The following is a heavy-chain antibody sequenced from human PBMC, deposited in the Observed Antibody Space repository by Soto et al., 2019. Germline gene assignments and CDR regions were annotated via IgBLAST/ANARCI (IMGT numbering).Heavy chain of an antibody. J-gene: IGHJ6*02. D-gene: IGHD6-13*01. Sequence: SETLSLTCTASGGSISSYYWSWIRQPAGKGLEWIGRIYTSGSTNYNPSLKSRVTMSVDTSKNQFSLKLSSVTAADTAVYYCARDLEEYSSSWRTYYYYYYGMDVWGQGTTVTVSS. CDR3: ARDLEEYSSSWRTYYYYYYGMDV. CDR2: IYTSGST. CDR1: GGSISSYY. V-gene: IGHV4-4*07.